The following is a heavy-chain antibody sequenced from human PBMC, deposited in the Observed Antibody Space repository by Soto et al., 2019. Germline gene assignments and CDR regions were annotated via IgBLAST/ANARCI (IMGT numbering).Heavy chain of an antibody. CDR3: ASGHYDSSGSLGY. CDR1: GFTFSSYA. CDR2: IYSGGST. J-gene: IGHJ4*02. Sequence: GGSLRLSCAASGFTFSSYAMSWVRQAPGKGLEWVSVIYSGGSTYYADSVKGRFTISRDNSKNTLYLQMNSLRAEDTAVYYCASGHYDSSGSLGYWGQGTLVTVSS. D-gene: IGHD3-22*01. V-gene: IGHV3-53*01.